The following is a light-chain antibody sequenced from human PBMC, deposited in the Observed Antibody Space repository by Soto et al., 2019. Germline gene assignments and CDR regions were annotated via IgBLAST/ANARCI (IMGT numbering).Light chain of an antibody. J-gene: IGKJ4*01. V-gene: IGKV3-20*01. CDR2: GAS. Sequence: EIVLTQSPGTLSLSPGERATLSCRASQSVSSRYLAWYQQKPGQAPSVLIYGASSRATGIPDRFSGSGSGTDFTLTITRLEPEDFAVYYCQQYQSLTFGGGTKVEIK. CDR3: QQYQSLT. CDR1: QSVSSRY.